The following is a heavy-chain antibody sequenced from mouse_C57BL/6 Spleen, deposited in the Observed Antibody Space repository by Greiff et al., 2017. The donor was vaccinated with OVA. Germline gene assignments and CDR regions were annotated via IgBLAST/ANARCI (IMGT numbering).Heavy chain of an antibody. J-gene: IGHJ4*01. CDR3: ARRSNLYAMDY. CDR1: GFTFSSYG. Sequence: EVHLVESGGDLVKPGGSLKLSCAASGFTFSSYGMSWVRQTPDKRLEWVATISSGGSYTYYPDSVKGRFTISRDNAKNTLYLQMSSLKSEDTAMYYCARRSNLYAMDYWGQGTSVTVSS. CDR2: ISSGGSYT. V-gene: IGHV5-6*01. D-gene: IGHD2-5*01.